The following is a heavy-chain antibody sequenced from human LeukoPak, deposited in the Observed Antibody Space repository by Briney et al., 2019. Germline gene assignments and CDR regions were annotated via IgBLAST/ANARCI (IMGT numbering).Heavy chain of an antibody. J-gene: IGHJ5*02. CDR3: ARDPSGSPVFDP. Sequence: PGGSLRLSCAASGFTFSSYWMNWVRQAPGKGLEWVANIKQDGSVTNYVDFVKGRFTISRDNARNSLFLKMNSLIVEDTAVYYCARDPSGSPVFDPWGQGTLVTVSS. V-gene: IGHV3-7*01. D-gene: IGHD3-10*01. CDR1: GFTFSSYW. CDR2: IKQDGSVT.